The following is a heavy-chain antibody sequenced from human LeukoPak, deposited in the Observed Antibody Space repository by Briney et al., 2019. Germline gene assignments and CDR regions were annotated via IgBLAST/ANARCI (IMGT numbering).Heavy chain of an antibody. CDR3: ASDSSSWYEADSMDV. Sequence: GGSLRLSCAASGFTFSSYSMNWVHQAPGKGLEWVSSISSSSSYIYYADSVKGRFTISRDNAKNSLYLQMNSLRAEDTAVYYCASDSSSWYEADSMDVWGQGTTVTVSS. V-gene: IGHV3-21*01. J-gene: IGHJ6*02. CDR1: GFTFSSYS. D-gene: IGHD6-13*01. CDR2: ISSSSSYI.